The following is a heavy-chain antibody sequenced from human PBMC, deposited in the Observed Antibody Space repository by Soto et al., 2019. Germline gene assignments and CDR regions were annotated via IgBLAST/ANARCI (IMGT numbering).Heavy chain of an antibody. Sequence: GGSLRLSCAASGFTFSSYWMHWVRQAPGKGLEWVAGIKSDGSNKYYADSVKGRFTISRDNSKNTLYLQMNSLRAEDTAVYYCASTAVAGDYYYYGMDVWGQGTTVTVSS. V-gene: IGHV3-30-3*01. J-gene: IGHJ6*02. CDR3: ASTAVAGDYYYYGMDV. CDR1: GFTFSSYW. D-gene: IGHD6-19*01. CDR2: IKSDGSNK.